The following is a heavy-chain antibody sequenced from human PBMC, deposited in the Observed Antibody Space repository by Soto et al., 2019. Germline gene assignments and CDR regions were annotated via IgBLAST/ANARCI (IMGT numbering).Heavy chain of an antibody. CDR3: ARAGGSGYYSPFDY. Sequence: SETLSLTCTVSGGSISSYYWSWIRQPPGKGLEWIGYIYYSGSTNYNPSLKSRVTISVDTSKNQFSLKLSSVTAADTAVYYCARAGGSGYYSPFDYWGQGTLVTVSS. D-gene: IGHD3-22*01. V-gene: IGHV4-59*01. CDR2: IYYSGST. J-gene: IGHJ4*02. CDR1: GGSISSYY.